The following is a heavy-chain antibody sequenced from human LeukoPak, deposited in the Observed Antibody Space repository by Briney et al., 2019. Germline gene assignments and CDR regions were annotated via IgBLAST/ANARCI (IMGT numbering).Heavy chain of an antibody. CDR1: GGSISSSSYS. CDR2: IYYSGST. D-gene: IGHD3-10*01. J-gene: IGHJ5*02. CDR3: ARRPYYYGSGSYYFAP. Sequence: SETLSLTCTVSGGSISSSSYSWGCIRQPPGKGLEWIGSIYYSGSTYYNPSLKSRVTISVDTSKNQFSLKLSSVTAADTAIYYCARRPYYYGSGSYYFAPWGQGTLVTVSS. V-gene: IGHV4-39*01.